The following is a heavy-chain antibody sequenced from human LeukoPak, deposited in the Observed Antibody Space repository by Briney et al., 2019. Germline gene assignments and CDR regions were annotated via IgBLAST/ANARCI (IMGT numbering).Heavy chain of an antibody. CDR3: AKARPYYDILTGYDY. V-gene: IGHV3-23*01. Sequence: QPGGSLRLSCAASGFTFSSYAMGWVRPAPGKGLEWVSAISGSGGSTYYADSVKGRFTISRDNSKNTLYLQMNSLRAEDTAVYYCAKARPYYDILTGYDYWGQGTLVTVSS. D-gene: IGHD3-9*01. CDR1: GFTFSSYA. CDR2: ISGSGGST. J-gene: IGHJ4*02.